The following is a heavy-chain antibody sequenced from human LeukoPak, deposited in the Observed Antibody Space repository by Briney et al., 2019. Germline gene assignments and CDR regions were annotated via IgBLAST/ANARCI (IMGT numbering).Heavy chain of an antibody. Sequence: GASVKVSCKASGYSFSSHDINWVRQAPGQGLEWMGWINPNSGGTNYAQKFQGRVAMTRDTSISTAYMELSRLRSDDTAVYYCARSRSRDCSSNSCYSYGLDYWGQGTLVTVSS. CDR1: GYSFSSHD. D-gene: IGHD2-2*01. V-gene: IGHV1-2*02. CDR2: INPNSGGT. CDR3: ARSRSRDCSSNSCYSYGLDY. J-gene: IGHJ4*02.